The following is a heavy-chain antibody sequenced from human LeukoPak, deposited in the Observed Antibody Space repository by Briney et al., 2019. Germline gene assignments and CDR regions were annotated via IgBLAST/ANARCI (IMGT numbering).Heavy chain of an antibody. CDR3: ARYSYGYLGIDY. J-gene: IGHJ4*02. CDR1: GGSISSGGYS. CDR2: IYHSGST. D-gene: IGHD5-18*01. V-gene: IGHV4-30-2*01. Sequence: PSQTLSPTCAVSGGSISSGGYSWSWIRQPPGKGLEWIGYIYHSGSTYYNPSLKSRVTISVDRSKNQFSLKLSSVTAADTAVYYCARYSYGYLGIDYWGQGTLVTVSS.